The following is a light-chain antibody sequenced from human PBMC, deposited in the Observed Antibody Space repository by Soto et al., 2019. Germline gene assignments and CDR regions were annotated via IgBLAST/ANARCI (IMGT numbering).Light chain of an antibody. V-gene: IGLV2-8*01. J-gene: IGLJ2*01. CDR3: SSSAGSNNLV. CDR1: SSDVGGYNS. CDR2: EAN. Sequence: QSVLTQPPSASGSPGQSVTISCTGTSSDVGGYNSVSWYQQHPGKAAKLMIYEANKRPSGVPDRFSGSKSGNTASLTVSGLQAEDEADYYCSSSAGSNNLVFGGGTQLTVL.